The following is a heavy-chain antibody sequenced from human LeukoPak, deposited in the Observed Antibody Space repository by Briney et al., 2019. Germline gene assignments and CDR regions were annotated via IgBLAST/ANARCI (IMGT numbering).Heavy chain of an antibody. CDR1: GGTFSRYA. CDR3: ARPYCSGGSCLDAFDI. CDR2: IIPIFGTA. V-gene: IGHV1-69*13. D-gene: IGHD2-15*01. J-gene: IGHJ3*02. Sequence: SVKVSCKASGGTFSRYAISWVRQAPGQGLEWMGGIIPIFGTANHAQKFQGRVTITADESTSTAYMELRSLRSDDTAVYYCARPYCSGGSCLDAFDIWGQGTMVTVSS.